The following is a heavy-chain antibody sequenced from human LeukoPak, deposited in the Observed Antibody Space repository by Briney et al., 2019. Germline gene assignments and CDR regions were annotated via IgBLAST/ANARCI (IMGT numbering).Heavy chain of an antibody. J-gene: IGHJ4*02. CDR3: ARVRGWTFDY. CDR1: GFTFSSYS. V-gene: IGHV3-21*01. D-gene: IGHD2-15*01. Sequence: GGSLRLSCAASGFTFSSYSMNWVRQAPGKGLEWVSSISSSSSYIYYADSVKGRFTVSRDNAKNSLYLQMNSLRAEDTAVYYCARVRGWTFDYWGQGTLVTVSS. CDR2: ISSSSSYI.